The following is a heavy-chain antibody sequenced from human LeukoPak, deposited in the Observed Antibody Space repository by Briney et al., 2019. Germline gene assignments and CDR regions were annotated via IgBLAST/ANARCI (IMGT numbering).Heavy chain of an antibody. D-gene: IGHD3-22*01. CDR3: ARDSVGDYDSSGYFDY. Sequence: GGSLRLSCAASGFTFSSYGMHWVRQAPGKGLEWVAFIRYDGSNKYYADSVKGRFTISRDNSKNTLYLQMNSLRAEDTAVYYCARDSVGDYDSSGYFDYWGQGTLVTVSS. J-gene: IGHJ4*02. CDR2: IRYDGSNK. CDR1: GFTFSSYG. V-gene: IGHV3-30*02.